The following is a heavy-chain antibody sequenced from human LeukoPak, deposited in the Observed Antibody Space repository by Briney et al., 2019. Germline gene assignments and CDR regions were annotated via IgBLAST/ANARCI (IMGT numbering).Heavy chain of an antibody. V-gene: IGHV1-2*02. CDR1: GYTFTGYY. J-gene: IGHJ4*02. Sequence: ASVKVSCKASGYTFTGYYIHWVRQAPGQGLEWMGWINPNSGGTNYAQKFQGRVTMTRDTSISTAYMELSRLRSDDTAVYYCARDLLSGTTPWGQGTLVTVSS. CDR2: INPNSGGT. D-gene: IGHD1-7*01. CDR3: ARDLLSGTTP.